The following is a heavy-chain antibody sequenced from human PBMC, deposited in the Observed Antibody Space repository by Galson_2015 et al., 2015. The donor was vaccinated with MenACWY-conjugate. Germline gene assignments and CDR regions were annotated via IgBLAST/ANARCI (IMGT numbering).Heavy chain of an antibody. CDR1: GGTFSSYT. CDR3: AREQQLVLEGYYYGMDV. Sequence: SVKVSCKASGGTFSSYTISWARQAPGQGLEWMGRIIPILGIANYAQKFQGRVTITADKSTSTAYMELSSLRSEDTAVYYCAREQQLVLEGYYYGMDVWGQGTTVTVSS. V-gene: IGHV1-69*04. CDR2: IIPILGIA. J-gene: IGHJ6*02. D-gene: IGHD6-13*01.